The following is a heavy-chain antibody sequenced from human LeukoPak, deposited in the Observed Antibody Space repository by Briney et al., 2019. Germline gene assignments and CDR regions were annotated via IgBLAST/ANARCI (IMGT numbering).Heavy chain of an antibody. Sequence: GSLRLSCAASGFTFRSYWMHWVRQAPGKGLVWFSRINTEGTSTTYADFVKGRFTISRDNAKNTLYLQMNSLRAEDTAVYYCAREVVVAVYYYMDVWGKGTTVTVSS. CDR2: INTEGTST. D-gene: IGHD2-15*01. V-gene: IGHV3-74*01. CDR3: AREVVVAVYYYMDV. CDR1: GFTFRSYW. J-gene: IGHJ6*03.